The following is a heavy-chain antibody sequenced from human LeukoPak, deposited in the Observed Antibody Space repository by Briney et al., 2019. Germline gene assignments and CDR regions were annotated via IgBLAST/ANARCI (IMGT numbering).Heavy chain of an antibody. V-gene: IGHV4-39*01. J-gene: IGHJ4*02. Sequence: PSATPSFTCTVSGGSIRNNTDYWCWIRSPPRTVLAWVGSIYYSATTFYNPSLKSRVTISVDTSKNQFSLRLSSVTAADTAVYYCARLTRTTAAGSIPFDYWGQGTLVIVSS. D-gene: IGHD6-13*01. CDR1: GGSIRNNTDY. CDR2: IYYSATT. CDR3: ARLTRTTAAGSIPFDY.